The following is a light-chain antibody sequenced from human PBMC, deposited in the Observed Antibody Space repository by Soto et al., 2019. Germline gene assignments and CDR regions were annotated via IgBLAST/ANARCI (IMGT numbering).Light chain of an antibody. J-gene: IGLJ2*01. Sequence: SYELTQPPSVSVAPGKTARITCGGNNIGSKSVHWYQQKPGQAPVLVIYYDSDRPSGIPERFSGSNSGNTATLTISRVEAGDVADYYCQVWDSSSDHPVFGGGTKLTVL. CDR2: YDS. CDR3: QVWDSSSDHPV. V-gene: IGLV3-21*04. CDR1: NIGSKS.